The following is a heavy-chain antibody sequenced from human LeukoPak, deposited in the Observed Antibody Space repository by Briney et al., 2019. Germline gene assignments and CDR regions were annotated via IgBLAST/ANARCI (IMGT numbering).Heavy chain of an antibody. CDR1: GGTFSSYA. D-gene: IGHD6-13*01. V-gene: IGHV1-69*13. Sequence: SVKVSCKASGGTFSSYAISWERQAPGQGLEWMGGIIPIFGTANYAQKFQGRVTITADESTSTAYMELSSLRSEDTAVYYCARDQQQLNDAFDIWGQGTMVTVSS. CDR2: IIPIFGTA. CDR3: ARDQQQLNDAFDI. J-gene: IGHJ3*02.